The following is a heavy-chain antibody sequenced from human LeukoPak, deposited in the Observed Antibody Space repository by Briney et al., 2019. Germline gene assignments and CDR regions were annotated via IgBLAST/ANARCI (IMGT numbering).Heavy chain of an antibody. CDR1: GFSFSSYS. V-gene: IGHV3-48*01. Sequence: PGGSLRLSCAASGFSFSSYSFNWVRQAPGKGLEWVSYISSSSFTIYYADSVKGRFTISRDNAKKSLYLQMNSLRAEDTAVYYCAKGVVLNDYWGQGTLVTVSS. D-gene: IGHD2-2*01. CDR3: AKGVVLNDY. J-gene: IGHJ4*02. CDR2: ISSSSFTI.